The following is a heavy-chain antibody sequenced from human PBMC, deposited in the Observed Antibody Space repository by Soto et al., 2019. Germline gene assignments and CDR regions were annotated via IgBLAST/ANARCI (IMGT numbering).Heavy chain of an antibody. V-gene: IGHV3-30*18. CDR2: ISYDGSNK. J-gene: IGHJ4*02. CDR1: GFTFSSYG. CDR3: AKGYSYSVCDY. Sequence: QVQLVESGGGVVQPGRSLRLSCAASGFTFSSYGMHWVRQAPGKGLEWVAVISYDGSNKYYADSVKGRFTISRDNSKNTLDLQMNSLRAEDTAVYRCAKGYSYSVCDYWGQGTLVTVSS. D-gene: IGHD5-18*01.